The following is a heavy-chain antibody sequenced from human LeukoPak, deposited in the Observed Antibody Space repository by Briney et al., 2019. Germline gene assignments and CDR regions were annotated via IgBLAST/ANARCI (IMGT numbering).Heavy chain of an antibody. J-gene: IGHJ4*02. CDR3: ARDLGITMIVNYFDY. Sequence: ASVKVSCKASGYTFTSYYMHWVRQPPAQGLEWMGIINPSGGATKYAQKFQGRVTMTRDTSTSTLYMELSSLRSEDTAVYYCARDLGITMIVNYFDYWGQGTLVTVSS. CDR2: INPSGGAT. CDR1: GYTFTSYY. D-gene: IGHD3-22*01. V-gene: IGHV1-46*01.